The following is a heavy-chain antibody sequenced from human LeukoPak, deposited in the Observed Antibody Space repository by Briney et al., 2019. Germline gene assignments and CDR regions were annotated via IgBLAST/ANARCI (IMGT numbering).Heavy chain of an antibody. V-gene: IGHV3-23*01. D-gene: IGHD6-6*01. Sequence: GGSLRLSCAASGFTFSSYAMIWVRQAPGGGLEWVSAITSSGGSTNYADSVKDRFTIFRDNSEKMVYLQMDSLSAEDTAIYYCVKDQGGYSSSSSDSWGQGTLVTVSS. CDR2: ITSSGGST. J-gene: IGHJ4*02. CDR1: GFTFSSYA. CDR3: VKDQGGYSSSSSDS.